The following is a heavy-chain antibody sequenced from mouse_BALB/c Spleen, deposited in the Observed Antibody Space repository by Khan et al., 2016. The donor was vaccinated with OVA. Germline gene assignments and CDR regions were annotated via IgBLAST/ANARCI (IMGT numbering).Heavy chain of an antibody. Sequence: EVQLLESGPGLVKPSQSLSLTCTVTGYSITSGYGWNWIRQFPGNKLEWMGYIRYSGSTNYNPSLKSRISITRDTSKNQFFLQLNSVTTEVTATFYRARTAKIEYWGQGTTLTVSA. V-gene: IGHV3-1*02. CDR2: IRYSGST. J-gene: IGHJ2*01. D-gene: IGHD1-2*01. CDR3: ARTAKIEY. CDR1: GYSITSGYG.